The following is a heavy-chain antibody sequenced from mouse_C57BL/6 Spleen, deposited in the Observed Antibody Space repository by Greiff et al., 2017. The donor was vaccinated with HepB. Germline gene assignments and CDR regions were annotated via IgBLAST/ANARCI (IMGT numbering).Heavy chain of an antibody. CDR1: GFNIKDYY. CDR3: TTAYSNYVPYWYFDV. J-gene: IGHJ1*03. D-gene: IGHD2-5*01. CDR2: IDPEDGDT. V-gene: IGHV14-1*01. Sequence: EVQLQQSGAELVRPGASVKLSCTASGFNIKDYYMHWVKQRPEQGLEWIGRIDPEDGDTEYAPKFQGKATMTADTSSNTAYLQLSSLTSEDTAVYYWTTAYSNYVPYWYFDVWGTGTTVTVSS.